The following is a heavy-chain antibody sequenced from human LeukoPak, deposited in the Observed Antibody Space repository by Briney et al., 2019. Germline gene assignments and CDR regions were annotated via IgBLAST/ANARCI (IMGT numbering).Heavy chain of an antibody. J-gene: IGHJ4*02. CDR3: ARSRTGHRYSNSLDY. CDR2: IYYSGST. CDR1: GGPISSYY. D-gene: IGHD6-6*01. Sequence: PSDTLSLTCTVSGGPISSYYWIWIRQPPGKGLEWIGYIYYSGSTNYNPSLKSRVTISVDTSKNQFSLKLSSVTAADTAVYYCARSRTGHRYSNSLDYWGQGTLVTVSS. V-gene: IGHV4-59*07.